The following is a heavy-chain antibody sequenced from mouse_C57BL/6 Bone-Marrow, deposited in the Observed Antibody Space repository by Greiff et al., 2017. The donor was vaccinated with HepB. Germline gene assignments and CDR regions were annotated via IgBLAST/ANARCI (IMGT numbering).Heavy chain of an antibody. CDR2: ISNGGGST. Sequence: EVQLLESGGGLVQPGGSLKLSCAASGFTFSDYYMYWVRQTPEKRLEWVAYISNGGGSTYYPDTVKGRFTISRDNAKNTLYLQMSRLKSEDTAMYYCARHALDYWGQGTTLTVSS. J-gene: IGHJ2*01. V-gene: IGHV5-12*01. CDR3: ARHALDY. CDR1: GFTFSDYY.